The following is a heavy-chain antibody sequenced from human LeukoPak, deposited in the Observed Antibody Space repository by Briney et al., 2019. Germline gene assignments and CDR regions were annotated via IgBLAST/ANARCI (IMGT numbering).Heavy chain of an antibody. V-gene: IGHV3-7*01. Sequence: QSGGSLRLSCAASGFTFSSYWMSSVRQAPEKGLEWVANIKQDGSEKYYVDSVKGRFTISRDNAKNSLYLQMNSLRAEDTAVYYCARAVGLRYFDWLLSGDYYYYYMDVWGKGTTVTISS. J-gene: IGHJ6*03. CDR2: IKQDGSEK. CDR1: GFTFSSYW. D-gene: IGHD3-9*01. CDR3: ARAVGLRYFDWLLSGDYYYYYMDV.